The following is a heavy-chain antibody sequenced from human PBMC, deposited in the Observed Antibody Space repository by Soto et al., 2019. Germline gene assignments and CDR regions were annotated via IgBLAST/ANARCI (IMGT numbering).Heavy chain of an antibody. J-gene: IGHJ5*02. CDR1: GGSFSGYY. CDR3: ARDGSSGWYDWYWFDP. CDR2: INHSGST. D-gene: IGHD6-19*01. Sequence: SEPLSLTCAVYGGSFSGYYWSWIRQPPGKGLEWIGEINHSGSTNYNPSLKSRVTISVDTSKNQFSLKLSSVTAADTAVYYCARDGSSGWYDWYWFDPWGQGTLVTVSS. V-gene: IGHV4-34*01.